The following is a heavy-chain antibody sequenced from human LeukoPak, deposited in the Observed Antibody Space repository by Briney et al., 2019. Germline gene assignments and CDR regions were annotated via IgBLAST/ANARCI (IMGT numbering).Heavy chain of an antibody. Sequence: PSETLSLTCTVSGYFISSGYYWGWIRQPPGKGLEWIGSIYHSGKTYYNPSLKSRVTISVDTSKNQFSLKLSSVTAADTAVYYCARVFDYWGQGTLVTVSS. CDR2: IYHSGKT. V-gene: IGHV4-38-2*02. CDR1: GYFISSGYY. J-gene: IGHJ4*02. CDR3: ARVFDY.